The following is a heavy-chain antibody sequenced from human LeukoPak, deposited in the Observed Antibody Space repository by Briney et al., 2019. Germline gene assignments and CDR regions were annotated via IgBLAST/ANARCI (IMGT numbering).Heavy chain of an antibody. J-gene: IGHJ3*02. CDR1: GFTFSSYS. CDR3: AKDLGGATTPDAFDI. CDR2: ISSSSSYI. D-gene: IGHD1-26*01. Sequence: GGSLRLSCAASGFTFSSYSMNWVRQAPGKGLEWVSSISSSSSYIYYADSVKGRFTISRDNSKNTLYLQMNSLRAEDTAVYYCAKDLGGATTPDAFDIWGQGTMVTVSS. V-gene: IGHV3-21*04.